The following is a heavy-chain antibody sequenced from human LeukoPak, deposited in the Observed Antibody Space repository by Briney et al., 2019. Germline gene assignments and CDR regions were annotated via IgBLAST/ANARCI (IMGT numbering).Heavy chain of an antibody. J-gene: IGHJ4*02. V-gene: IGHV3-30*03. D-gene: IGHD4-11*01. Sequence: PGGSLRLSCAASGFTFSSYGMHWVRQAPGKGLEWVAVISYDGSNKYYADSVKGRFTISRDNSKNTLYLQMNSLRAEDTAVYYCARDVIKGAVTLDYWGQGTLVTVSS. CDR2: ISYDGSNK. CDR1: GFTFSSYG. CDR3: ARDVIKGAVTLDY.